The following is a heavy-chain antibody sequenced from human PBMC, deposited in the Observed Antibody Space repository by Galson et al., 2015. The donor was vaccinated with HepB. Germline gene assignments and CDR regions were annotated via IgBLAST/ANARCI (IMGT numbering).Heavy chain of an antibody. CDR1: GGTFSSYA. V-gene: IGHV1-69*04. CDR2: IIPILGIA. Sequence: SVKVSCKASGGTFSSYAISWVRQAPGQGLEWMGRIIPILGIANYAQKFQGRVTITADKSTSTAYMELSSLRSEDTAVYYCARGCSGGSCYAYYGMDVWGQGTTVTVSS. CDR3: ARGCSGGSCYAYYGMDV. J-gene: IGHJ6*02. D-gene: IGHD2-15*01.